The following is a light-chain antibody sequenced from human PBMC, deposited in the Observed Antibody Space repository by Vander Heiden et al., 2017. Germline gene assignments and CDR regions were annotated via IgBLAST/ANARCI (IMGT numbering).Light chain of an antibody. V-gene: IGKV1-39*01. CDR1: QNIRSY. J-gene: IGKJ1*01. Sequence: DIQMTQSPSSLSASVGDRVTLTCLASQNIRSYLDWYQQKPGKAPKLLIYAASTLQSGVPARFSGSGSGTDFTLTISSLQPEDFATYYCQQSYSTLRTFGQGTKVVIK. CDR2: AAS. CDR3: QQSYSTLRT.